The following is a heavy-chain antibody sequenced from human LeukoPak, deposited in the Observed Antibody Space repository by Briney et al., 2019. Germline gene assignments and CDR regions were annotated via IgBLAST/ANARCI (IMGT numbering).Heavy chain of an antibody. CDR2: IYYSGST. J-gene: IGHJ5*02. V-gene: IGHV4-59*01. CDR1: GGYISSYF. Sequence: SETLSLTCTVSGGYISSYFWAWIRQPPGKGLEWIGYIYYSGSTSYNPSLKSRVTMSVDTSKNQFSLNLNSVTAADTAVYYCARGYLDWFDPWGQGTLVTVSS. CDR3: ARGYLDWFDP. D-gene: IGHD1-26*01.